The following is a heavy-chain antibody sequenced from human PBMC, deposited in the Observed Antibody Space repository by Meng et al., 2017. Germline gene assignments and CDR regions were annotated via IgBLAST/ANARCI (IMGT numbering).Heavy chain of an antibody. D-gene: IGHD2-15*01. CDR2: INTNTGNP. V-gene: IGHV7-4-1*02. CDR1: GGTFSSYA. Sequence: ASVKVSCKASGGTFSSYAISWVRQAPGQGLEWMGWINTNTGNPTYAQGFTGRFVFSLDTSVSTAYLQISSLKAEDTAVYYCARRHVVALDAFDIWGQGTMVTVSS. J-gene: IGHJ3*02. CDR3: ARRHVVALDAFDI.